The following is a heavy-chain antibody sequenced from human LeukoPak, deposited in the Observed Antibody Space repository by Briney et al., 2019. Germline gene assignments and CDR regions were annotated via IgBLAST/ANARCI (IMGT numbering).Heavy chain of an antibody. J-gene: IGHJ4*02. CDR3: ARANFLYCSSTSCLFDY. CDR1: GYTFTDYY. D-gene: IGHD2-2*01. V-gene: IGHV1-2*04. CDR2: INPNSGGT. Sequence: ASVKVSCKASGYTFTDYYMHWVRLAPGQWLEWMGWINPNSGGTNYVQKFQGWVTMTRDTSINTAYMELSRLTSDDTAVYYCARANFLYCSSTSCLFDYWGQGTLVTVSS.